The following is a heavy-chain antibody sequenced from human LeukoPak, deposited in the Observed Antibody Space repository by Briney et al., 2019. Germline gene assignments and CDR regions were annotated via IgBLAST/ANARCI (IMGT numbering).Heavy chain of an antibody. J-gene: IGHJ6*02. V-gene: IGHV3-33*01. Sequence: GGSLRLSCVASGFTFSSYGMHWVRQAPGKGLEWVAIIWYDGSDKYYAESVKGRFTISRDNSKNTMYLQVNSLRAEDTAVYYCARVGCTGGSCLAYNYYAMDVWGQGTTVTVSS. CDR1: GFTFSSYG. CDR3: ARVGCTGGSCLAYNYYAMDV. CDR2: IWYDGSDK. D-gene: IGHD2-15*01.